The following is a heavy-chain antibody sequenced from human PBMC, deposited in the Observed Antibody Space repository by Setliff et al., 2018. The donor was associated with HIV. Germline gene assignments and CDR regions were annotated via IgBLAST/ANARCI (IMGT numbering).Heavy chain of an antibody. V-gene: IGHV4-34*01. J-gene: IGHJ3*02. CDR1: GGSFTNYF. CDR2: INHSGRT. CDR3: ARGDTTGYYSLSAFDI. Sequence: NPSETLSLTCAVYGGSFTNYFWSWIRQSPGKGLEWIGEINHSGRTKYNPSLKSRVTMSVDTSKNQFSLKLKSVTAADTAVYYCARGDTTGYYSLSAFDIWGQGTLVTVSS. D-gene: IGHD3-22*01.